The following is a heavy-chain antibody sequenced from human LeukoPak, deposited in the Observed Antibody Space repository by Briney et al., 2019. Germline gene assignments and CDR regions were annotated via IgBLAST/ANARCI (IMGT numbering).Heavy chain of an antibody. CDR2: ISAYNGNT. D-gene: IGHD6-13*01. J-gene: IGHJ5*02. CDR1: AYTFTSYG. CDR3: ARGHSSSWFGNWFDP. Sequence: ASVIVSCKASAYTFTSYGISWVRQAPGQGLEWMGWISAYNGNTNYAQKLQGRVTMATDTSTSTAYMELRSLRSDDTAVYYCARGHSSSWFGNWFDPWGQGTLVTVSS. V-gene: IGHV1-18*01.